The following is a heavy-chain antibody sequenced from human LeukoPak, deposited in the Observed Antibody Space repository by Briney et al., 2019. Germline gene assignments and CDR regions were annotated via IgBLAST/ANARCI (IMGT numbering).Heavy chain of an antibody. CDR1: GGSFSGYY. V-gene: IGHV4-34*01. CDR2: INHSGST. Sequence: SETLSLTCAVDGGSFSGYYWSWIRQPPGKGLEWIGEINHSGSTNYNPSLKSRVTISVDTSKNQFSLKLSSVTAADTAVYYCARGLGANIAVAGTFGYWGQGTLVTVSS. J-gene: IGHJ4*02. CDR3: ARGLGANIAVAGTFGY. D-gene: IGHD6-19*01.